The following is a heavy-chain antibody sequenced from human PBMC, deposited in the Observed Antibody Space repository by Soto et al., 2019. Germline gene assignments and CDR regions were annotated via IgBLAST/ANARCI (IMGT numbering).Heavy chain of an antibody. D-gene: IGHD3-16*02. CDR2: ISGSGGST. V-gene: IGHV3-23*01. Sequence: SLRLSCAASGFTFSSYAMSWVRQAPGKGLEWVSAISGSGGSTYYADSVKGRFTISRDNSKNTLYLQMNSLRAEDTAVYYCAKVLRGGTYQGPDYWGQGTLVTVSS. CDR1: GFTFSSYA. CDR3: AKVLRGGTYQGPDY. J-gene: IGHJ4*02.